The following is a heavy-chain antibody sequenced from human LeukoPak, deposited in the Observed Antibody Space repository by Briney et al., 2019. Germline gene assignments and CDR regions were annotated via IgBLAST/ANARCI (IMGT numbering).Heavy chain of an antibody. CDR2: IYYSGNT. CDR1: GYSIRSGYD. V-gene: IGHV4-59*01. D-gene: IGHD2-2*01. Sequence: PSETLSLTCSVSGYSIRSGYDWAWIRQPPGKGLEWIGYIYYSGNTNHNPSLKSRLTISVDTSKNQFSLKLSSVTAADTAVYYCARSSSSFDYWGQGTLVTVSS. J-gene: IGHJ4*02. CDR3: ARSSSSFDY.